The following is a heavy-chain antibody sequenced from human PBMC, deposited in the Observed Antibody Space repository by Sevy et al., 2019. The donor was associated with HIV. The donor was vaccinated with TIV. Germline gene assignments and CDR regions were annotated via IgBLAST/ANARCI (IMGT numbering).Heavy chain of an antibody. V-gene: IGHV3-48*03. J-gene: IGHJ4*02. CDR1: GFSFSSYE. CDR3: ARDLPPSATTVAHFDY. Sequence: GGSLRLSCAATGFSFSSYEMNWVRQATGKGLEWVSYISNSGVSIYYSDSVKGRFTITRGNAGNSLYLQMKSLRAEDTAVYYCARDLPPSATTVAHFDYWGQGTLVTVSS. D-gene: IGHD4-17*01. CDR2: ISNSGVSI.